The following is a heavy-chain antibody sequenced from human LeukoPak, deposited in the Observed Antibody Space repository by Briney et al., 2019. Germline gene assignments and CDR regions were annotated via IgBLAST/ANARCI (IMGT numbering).Heavy chain of an antibody. CDR3: ARDRWESK. J-gene: IGHJ4*02. CDR2: ISTDSTTI. D-gene: IGHD1-26*01. CDR1: GFTFSSST. Sequence: GGSLRLSCAASGFTFSSSTMNWVRQAREKGLEWISYISTDSTTIYYADSVKGRFTISRDNAKNSLFLHMNTLRDEDTAVYYCARDRWESKWGQGTLVTVSS. V-gene: IGHV3-48*02.